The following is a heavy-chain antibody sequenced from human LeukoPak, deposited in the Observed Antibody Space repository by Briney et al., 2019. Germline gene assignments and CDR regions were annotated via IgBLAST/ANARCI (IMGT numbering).Heavy chain of an antibody. CDR1: GGSISSSSYY. V-gene: IGHV4-39*01. D-gene: IGHD3-3*01. CDR2: INHSGST. Sequence: KPSETLSLTCTVSGGSISSSSYYWGWIRQPPGKGLEWIGSINHSGSTYYNPSLKSRVTISVDTSKNQFSLKLTSVTAADTAVYYCARHQEWPLENNWFDSWGQGTLVTVSS. J-gene: IGHJ5*01. CDR3: ARHQEWPLENNWFDS.